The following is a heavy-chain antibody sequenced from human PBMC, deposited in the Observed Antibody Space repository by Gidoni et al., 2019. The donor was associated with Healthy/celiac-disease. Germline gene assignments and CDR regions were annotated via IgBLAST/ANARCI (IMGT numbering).Heavy chain of an antibody. D-gene: IGHD4-17*01. CDR2: INHSGST. Sequence: QVQLQQWGAGLLKPSETLSLTCAVYGGSFSGYYWSWIRQPPGKGLEWIGEINHSGSTNYNPSLKSRVTISVDTSKNQFSLKLSSVTAADTAVYYCARGHTVTRTFDYWGQGTLVTVSS. CDR1: GGSFSGYY. V-gene: IGHV4-34*01. CDR3: ARGHTVTRTFDY. J-gene: IGHJ4*02.